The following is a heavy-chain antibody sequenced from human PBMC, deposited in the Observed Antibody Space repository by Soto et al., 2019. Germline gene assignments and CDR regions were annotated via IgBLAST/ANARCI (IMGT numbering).Heavy chain of an antibody. CDR1: GFTFDDYA. J-gene: IGHJ4*02. V-gene: IGHV3-9*01. Sequence: GGSLRLSCAASGFTFDDYAIHWVRQAPGKGLEWVSGISWNSGSIGYADSVKGRFTISRGNAKNSLYLQMNSLRAEDTALYYCAKGYCSSTSCAPVYWGQGTLVTVSS. D-gene: IGHD2-2*01. CDR3: AKGYCSSTSCAPVY. CDR2: ISWNSGSI.